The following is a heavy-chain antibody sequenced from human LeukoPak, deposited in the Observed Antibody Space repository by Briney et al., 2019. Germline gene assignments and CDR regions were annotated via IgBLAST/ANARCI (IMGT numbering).Heavy chain of an antibody. J-gene: IGHJ4*02. CDR2: VSYTGGT. Sequence: PSETLSLTCIVSGGSISSAAYHWGWLRQSPGKGLEWIATVSYTGGTYYNPSLKSRVTISLDTSRNQLSLELTSVTAADTAAYYCAGFSVEMATWTDYWGQGALVTVSS. CDR3: AGFSVEMATWTDY. V-gene: IGHV4-39*01. CDR1: GGSISSAAYH. D-gene: IGHD5-24*01.